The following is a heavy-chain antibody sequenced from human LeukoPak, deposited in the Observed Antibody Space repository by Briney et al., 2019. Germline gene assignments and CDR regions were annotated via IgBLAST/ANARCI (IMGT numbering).Heavy chain of an antibody. CDR1: GFSFSSYW. Sequence: GGSLRLSCAASGFSFSSYWMSWVRQAPGKGLEWVANINQDGSGKYYVDSVKGRFTISRDNAKNSLYLQMNSLRAEDTAVYYCAKIRGQNYGDYVWYFDFWGRGTRVTVSS. V-gene: IGHV3-7*03. CDR2: INQDGSGK. D-gene: IGHD4-17*01. J-gene: IGHJ4*02. CDR3: AKIRGQNYGDYVWYFDF.